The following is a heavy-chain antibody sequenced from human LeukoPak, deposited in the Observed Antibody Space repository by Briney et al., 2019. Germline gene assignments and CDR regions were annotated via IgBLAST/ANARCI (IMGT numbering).Heavy chain of an antibody. D-gene: IGHD5-18*01. CDR2: IIPIFGTA. J-gene: IGHJ4*02. Sequence: SVKVSCKASGGTFSSYAISWVRQAPGQGLEWMGGIIPIFGTANYAQKFQGRVTITADESTSTAYMELSSLRSEDTAVYYCARGAWGYNYGYHNYWGQGTLVTVSS. CDR3: ARGAWGYNYGYHNY. V-gene: IGHV1-69*01. CDR1: GGTFSSYA.